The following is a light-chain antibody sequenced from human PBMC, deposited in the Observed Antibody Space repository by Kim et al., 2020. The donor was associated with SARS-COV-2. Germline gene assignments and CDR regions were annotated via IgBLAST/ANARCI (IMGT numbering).Light chain of an antibody. Sequence: EIVMTQSPATLSVSPGERATLSCRASQSVSRNLAWYQQKPGQAPRLLIYGASTRAPGIPARFSGSGSGTVFTLTIYSLQSEDFAVYYCHQYNDWPPLTFGGGTKVDIK. CDR1: QSVSRN. V-gene: IGKV3-15*01. CDR3: HQYNDWPPLT. J-gene: IGKJ4*01. CDR2: GAS.